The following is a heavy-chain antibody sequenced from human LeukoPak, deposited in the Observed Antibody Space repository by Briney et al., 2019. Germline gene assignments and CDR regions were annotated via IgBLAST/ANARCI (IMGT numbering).Heavy chain of an antibody. V-gene: IGHV4-4*07. CDR2: IYGSGTT. J-gene: IGHJ5*02. CDR3: ARDSGTTGEVKFDT. D-gene: IGHD3-10*01. Sequence: SETLSLTCTVSGGSISSYWSWIRQPAGKGLEWIGRIYGSGTTTYNPSLKSRVSMSIDTSKNQFSLKLMSVTVADTAVYYGARDSGTTGEVKFDTWGQGTLVTVSS. CDR1: GGSISSY.